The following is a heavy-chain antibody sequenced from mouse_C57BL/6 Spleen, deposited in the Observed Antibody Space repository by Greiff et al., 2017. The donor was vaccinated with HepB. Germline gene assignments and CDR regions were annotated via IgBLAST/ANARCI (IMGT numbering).Heavy chain of an antibody. V-gene: IGHV1-54*01. CDR2: INPGSGGT. CDR3: ARLVGGYYAMDY. J-gene: IGHJ4*01. D-gene: IGHD1-1*02. Sequence: QVQLQQSGAELVRPGTSVKVSCKASGYAFTNYLIEWVKQRPGQGLEWIGVINPGSGGTNYNEKFKGKATLTADKSSSTAYMQLSSLTSEDSAVYFCARLVGGYYAMDYWGQGTSVTVSS. CDR1: GYAFTNYL.